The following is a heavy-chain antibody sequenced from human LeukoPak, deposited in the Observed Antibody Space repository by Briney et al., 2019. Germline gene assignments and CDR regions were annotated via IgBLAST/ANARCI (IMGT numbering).Heavy chain of an antibody. V-gene: IGHV1-2*06. CDR1: GYTFTGHY. Sequence: ASVKVSCKASGYTFTGHYIHWVRQAPGQGLEWMGRINPNSGGTNYAQKFQGRVTMTRDTSISTAYMELSRLRSDDTAVYYCARVRRILYSSSWYYFDYWGQGTLVTVSS. CDR3: ARVRRILYSSSWYYFDY. J-gene: IGHJ4*02. D-gene: IGHD6-13*01. CDR2: INPNSGGT.